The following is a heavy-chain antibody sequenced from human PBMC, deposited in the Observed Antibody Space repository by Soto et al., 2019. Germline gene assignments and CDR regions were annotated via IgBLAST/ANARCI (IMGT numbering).Heavy chain of an antibody. D-gene: IGHD3-22*01. Sequence: QLQLQESGSGLVKPSQTLSLTCVVSGDSISSGGYSWNWIRQPPGKALEWIGHTYHSGGALYNPSLDSRVTISVVKFKNHFSLRLTSVTAADTAVYYCARDSLSGYYFDNWGQGTLVTVSS. CDR3: ARDSLSGYYFDN. V-gene: IGHV4-30-2*01. J-gene: IGHJ4*02. CDR2: TYHSGGA. CDR1: GDSISSGGYS.